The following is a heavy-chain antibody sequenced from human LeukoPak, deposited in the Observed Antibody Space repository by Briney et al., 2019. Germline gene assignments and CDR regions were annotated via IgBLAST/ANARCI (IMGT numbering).Heavy chain of an antibody. J-gene: IGHJ4*02. D-gene: IGHD2-15*01. Sequence: GGSLRLSCAASGFTFNNSAMSWVRQAPGKGLEWVSGISGSGGSTYYTDSVKGRFTISRDNSKNTLYLQMNSLNAEDTALYYCAKGRYSGGSCYGRGLDYWGQGTLVTVSS. CDR2: ISGSGGST. CDR3: AKGRYSGGSCYGRGLDY. CDR1: GFTFNNSA. V-gene: IGHV3-23*01.